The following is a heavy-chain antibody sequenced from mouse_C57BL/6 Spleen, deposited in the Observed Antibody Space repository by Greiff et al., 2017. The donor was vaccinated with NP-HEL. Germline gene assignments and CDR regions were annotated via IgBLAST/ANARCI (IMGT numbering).Heavy chain of an antibody. V-gene: IGHV1-59*01. D-gene: IGHD1-1*01. CDR3: ARSKEATVVAPFDY. J-gene: IGHJ2*01. CDR2: IDPSDSYT. Sequence: VQLQQSGAELVRPGTSVKLSCKASGYTFTSYWMHWVKQRPGQGLEWIGVIDPSDSYTNYNQKFKGKATLTVDTSSSTAYMQLSSLTSEDSAVYYCARSKEATVVAPFDYWGQGTTLTVSS. CDR1: GYTFTSYW.